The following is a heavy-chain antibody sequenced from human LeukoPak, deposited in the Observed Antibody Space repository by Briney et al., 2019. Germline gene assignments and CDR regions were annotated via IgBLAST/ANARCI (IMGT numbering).Heavy chain of an antibody. CDR1: GGSISSSSYY. D-gene: IGHD4-17*01. V-gene: IGHV4-39*07. CDR2: IYYSGST. CDR3: ARGIDYGDYVRYFDY. Sequence: SETLSLTCTVSGGSISSSSYYWGWIRQPPGKGLEWIGSIYYSGSTYYNPSLKSRVTISVDTSKNQFSLKLSSVTAADTAVYYCARGIDYGDYVRYFDYWGQGTLVTVSS. J-gene: IGHJ4*02.